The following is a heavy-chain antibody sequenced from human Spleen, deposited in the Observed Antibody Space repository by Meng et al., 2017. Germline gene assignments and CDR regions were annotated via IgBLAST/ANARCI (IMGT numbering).Heavy chain of an antibody. D-gene: IGHD6-13*01. CDR2: LYTSGST. Sequence: EVQLVESGGGLVKPGGSLRLSCAASGFTVSSNYMSWVRQAPGKGLQWVSTLYTSGSTYYADSVRGRFTISRDNSKNTLSLQMNNLRAEDTAVYYCAKDRSLGYWGQGTLVTVSS. CDR3: AKDRSLGY. J-gene: IGHJ4*02. V-gene: IGHV3-66*01. CDR1: GFTVSSNY.